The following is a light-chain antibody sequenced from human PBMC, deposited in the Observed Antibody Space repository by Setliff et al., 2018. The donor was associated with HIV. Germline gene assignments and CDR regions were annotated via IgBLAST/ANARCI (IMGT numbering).Light chain of an antibody. Sequence: QSALAQPRSVSGSPGQSVTISCTGTSSDVGGYNYVSWYQQHPGKAPKFMIYDVSKRPSGVPDRFSGSKSGNTASLTISGLQAEDEADYYCCSYAGIYTYVFGSGTK. CDR2: DVS. V-gene: IGLV2-11*01. CDR3: CSYAGIYTYV. J-gene: IGLJ1*01. CDR1: SSDVGGYNY.